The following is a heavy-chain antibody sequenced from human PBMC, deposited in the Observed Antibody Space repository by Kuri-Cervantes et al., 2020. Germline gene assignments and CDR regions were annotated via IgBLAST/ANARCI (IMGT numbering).Heavy chain of an antibody. CDR3: ARAAITLVRGVTGPDDGMDV. CDR1: GFTFSDYY. V-gene: IGHV3-11*04. Sequence: GGSLRLSCAASGFTFSDYYMSWIRQAPGKGLEWVSYISSSGSTIYYADSVKGRFTISRDNAKNSLYLQMNSLRAEDTAVYYCARAAITLVRGVTGPDDGMDVWGQGTTVTVSS. CDR2: ISSSGSTI. J-gene: IGHJ6*02. D-gene: IGHD3-10*01.